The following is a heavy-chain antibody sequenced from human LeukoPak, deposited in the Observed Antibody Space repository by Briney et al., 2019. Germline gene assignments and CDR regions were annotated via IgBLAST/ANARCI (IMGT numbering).Heavy chain of an antibody. CDR3: ARDPGEGSGYFGY. CDR1: GGSISSGGYY. V-gene: IGHV4-31*03. D-gene: IGHD3-3*01. Sequence: SQTLSLTCTVSGGSISSGGYYWSWIRQHPGKGLEWIGYIYYSGSTYYNPSLKSRVTISVDTSKNQFSLKLSSVTAADTAVYYCARDPGEGSGYFGYWGQGTLVTVSS. CDR2: IYYSGST. J-gene: IGHJ4*02.